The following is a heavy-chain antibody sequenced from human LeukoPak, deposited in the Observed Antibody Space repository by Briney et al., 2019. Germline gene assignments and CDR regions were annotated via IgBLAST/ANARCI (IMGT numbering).Heavy chain of an antibody. D-gene: IGHD2/OR15-2a*01. Sequence: GGSLRLSCAASGFTFSSYAMSWVRQAPGKGLERVSAISGSGGSTYYADSVKGRFTISRDNSKNTLYLQMNSLRAEDTAVYYCANPRINYLYYFDYWGQGTLVTVSS. CDR3: ANPRINYLYYFDY. J-gene: IGHJ4*02. V-gene: IGHV3-23*01. CDR1: GFTFSSYA. CDR2: ISGSGGST.